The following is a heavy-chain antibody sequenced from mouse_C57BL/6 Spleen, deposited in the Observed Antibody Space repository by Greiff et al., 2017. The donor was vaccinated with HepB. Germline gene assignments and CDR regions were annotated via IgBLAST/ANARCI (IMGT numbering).Heavy chain of an antibody. CDR1: GFTFSSYA. CDR2: ISDGGSYT. V-gene: IGHV5-4*01. CDR3: ARASPFDY. Sequence: EVQLMESGGGLVKPGGSLKLSCAASGFTFSSYAMSWVRQTPEKRLEWVATISDGGSYTYYPDNVKGRFTISRDNAKNNRYLQMSHLKSEDTAMYYCARASPFDYWGQGTTLTVSS. J-gene: IGHJ2*01.